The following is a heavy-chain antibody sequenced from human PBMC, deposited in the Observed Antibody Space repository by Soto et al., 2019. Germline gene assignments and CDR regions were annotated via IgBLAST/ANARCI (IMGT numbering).Heavy chain of an antibody. Sequence: GGSLRLSCAASGFTVSSNYIRWGPPAPGKGLEWVSVIYSGGSTYYADSVKGRFTISRDNSKNTLYLQMNSLRAEDTAVYYCARHVYVPNQKYSSPRYFDYWGQGTLVTVSS. CDR2: IYSGGST. J-gene: IGHJ4*02. D-gene: IGHD6-6*01. CDR1: GFTVSSNY. V-gene: IGHV3-66*04. CDR3: ARHVYVPNQKYSSPRYFDY.